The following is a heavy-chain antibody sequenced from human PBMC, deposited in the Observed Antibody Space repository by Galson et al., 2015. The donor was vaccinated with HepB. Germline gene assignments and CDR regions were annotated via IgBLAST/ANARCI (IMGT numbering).Heavy chain of an antibody. V-gene: IGHV3-53*01. CDR1: GFRVSSTF. Sequence: SLRLSCAASGFRVSSTFMSWVRQAPGKGLEWVSTLHRDGRTAYADSVRGRFTISTDTSKHTVYLPMNSLGAEDTAVYHCAKDRYCGSTSCIDAFDIWGQGTMVTVSS. CDR3: AKDRYCGSTSCIDAFDI. J-gene: IGHJ3*02. CDR2: LHRDGRT. D-gene: IGHD2-2*01.